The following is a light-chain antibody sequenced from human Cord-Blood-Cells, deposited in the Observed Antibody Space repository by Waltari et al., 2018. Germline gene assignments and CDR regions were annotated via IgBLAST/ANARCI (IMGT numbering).Light chain of an antibody. CDR2: GAS. V-gene: IGKV3-15*01. CDR3: QQYNNWPPYT. Sequence: EIVITPSPATLSVFPGERAALSCRASQSVSSNLAWYQQKPGQAPRLLIYGASTRATGIPARFSGSGSGTEYTLTISSLQSEDFAVYYCQQYNNWPPYTFGQGTKLEIK. J-gene: IGKJ2*01. CDR1: QSVSSN.